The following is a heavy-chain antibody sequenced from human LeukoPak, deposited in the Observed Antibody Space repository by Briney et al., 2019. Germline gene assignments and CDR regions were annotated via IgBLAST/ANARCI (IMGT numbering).Heavy chain of an antibody. V-gene: IGHV3-23*01. D-gene: IGHD2-21*02. CDR3: AKPFKYCGGDCLKDY. CDR1: GFTFSSHW. J-gene: IGHJ4*02. CDR2: ISGSGGST. Sequence: GGSLRLSCAASGFTFSSHWMHWVRQAPGEGLEWVSAISGSGGSTYYADSVKGRFTISRDNSKNTLYLQMNSLRAEDTAVYYCAKPFKYCGGDCLKDYWGQGTLVTVSS.